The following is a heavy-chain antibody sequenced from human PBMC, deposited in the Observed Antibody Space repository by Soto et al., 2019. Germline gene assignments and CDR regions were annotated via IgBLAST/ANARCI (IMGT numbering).Heavy chain of an antibody. CDR2: IIPILGIA. Sequence: QVQLVQSGAEVKKPGSSVKVSCKASGGTFSSYTISWVRQAPGQGLEWMGRIIPILGIANYAQKFQGRVTXXADKSTSTAYMELSSLRAEDTAVYYCARGTTTVDYWGQGTLVTVSS. CDR1: GGTFSSYT. V-gene: IGHV1-69*02. J-gene: IGHJ4*02. CDR3: ARGTTTVDY. D-gene: IGHD4-17*01.